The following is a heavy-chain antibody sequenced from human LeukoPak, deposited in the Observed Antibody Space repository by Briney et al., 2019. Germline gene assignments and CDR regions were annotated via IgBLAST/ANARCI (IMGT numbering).Heavy chain of an antibody. J-gene: IGHJ4*02. V-gene: IGHV1-2*02. Sequence: GASVKVSCKASGYTFTGYYMHWVRQAPGQGLEWMGWINPNSGGTNYAQKFQGRVTMTRDTSISTAYMELSSLRSEDTAVYYCARDIGVGIVATIPFDYWGQGTLVTVSS. CDR1: GYTFTGYY. CDR3: ARDIGVGIVATIPFDY. D-gene: IGHD5-12*01. CDR2: INPNSGGT.